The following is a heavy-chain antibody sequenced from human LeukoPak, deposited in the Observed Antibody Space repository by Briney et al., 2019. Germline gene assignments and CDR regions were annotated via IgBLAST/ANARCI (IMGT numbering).Heavy chain of an antibody. CDR2: ISYDGSNK. D-gene: IGHD3-10*01. CDR3: AKDGSPFGELDRYYYYGMDV. J-gene: IGHJ6*02. V-gene: IGHV3-30*18. CDR1: GFTFSSYG. Sequence: PGRSLRLSCAASGFTFSSYGMHWVRQAPGKGLEWVAVISYDGSNKYYADSVKGRFTISRDNSKNTLYLQMNSLRAEDTAVYYCAKDGSPFGELDRYYYYGMDVWGQATTVTVSS.